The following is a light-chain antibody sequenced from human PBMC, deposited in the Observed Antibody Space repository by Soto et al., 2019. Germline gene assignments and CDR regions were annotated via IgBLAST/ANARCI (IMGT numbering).Light chain of an antibody. CDR1: QTINNY. Sequence: DIQMTQSPPSLSASVGDSVTITCRSSQTINNYLNWYQQKPGQAPQLLIHTTSTLQSGAPSRFSGSGSGTDYTLTINSLQPEDFATYYCQQTNTSPLTFGQGTRWISN. CDR3: QQTNTSPLT. V-gene: IGKV1-39*01. CDR2: TTS. J-gene: IGKJ1*01.